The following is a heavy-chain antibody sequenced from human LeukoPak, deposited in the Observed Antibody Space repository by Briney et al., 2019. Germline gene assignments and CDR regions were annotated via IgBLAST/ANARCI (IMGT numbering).Heavy chain of an antibody. CDR2: INQNGSEK. CDR1: GFTFSYYW. V-gene: IGHV3-7*01. CDR3: AKAPSVSSGWYFDY. Sequence: GGSLRLSCAASGFTFSYYWMTWVRQAPGKGLEWVANINQNGSEKYYVDSVKGRFTISRDNTKNSLYLQMNSLRAEDTAVYYCAKAPSVSSGWYFDYWGQGTLVTVSS. D-gene: IGHD6-19*01. J-gene: IGHJ4*02.